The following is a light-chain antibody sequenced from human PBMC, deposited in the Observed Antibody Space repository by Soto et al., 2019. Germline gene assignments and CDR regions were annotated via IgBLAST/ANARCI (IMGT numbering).Light chain of an antibody. V-gene: IGLV2-14*03. CDR3: SSYTNSNTRQIV. J-gene: IGLJ1*01. Sequence: QSVLTQPASVSGSPGQSITISCTGTSSDVGGYNYVSWYQHHPGKAPKLIIYDVSNRPSGVSIRFSGSKSDNTASLTISGLQPEDVADYHCSSYTNSNTRQIVFGTGTKVTVL. CDR1: SSDVGGYNY. CDR2: DVS.